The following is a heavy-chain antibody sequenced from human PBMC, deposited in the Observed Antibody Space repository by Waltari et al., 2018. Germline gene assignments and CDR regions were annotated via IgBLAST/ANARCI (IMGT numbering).Heavy chain of an antibody. Sequence: QVQLQESGPGLVKPSGTLSLTCAGSGGSISSSNWWSWVRQPPGKGLEWIWEIYHSGRTNYTPSLKSRVTISVDKSKNQFSLKLSSVTAADTAVYYCARVRNEDLWGDSNFDYWGQGTLVTVSS. CDR1: GGSISSSNW. CDR3: ARVRNEDLWGDSNFDY. CDR2: IYHSGRT. J-gene: IGHJ4*02. D-gene: IGHD3-16*01. V-gene: IGHV4-4*02.